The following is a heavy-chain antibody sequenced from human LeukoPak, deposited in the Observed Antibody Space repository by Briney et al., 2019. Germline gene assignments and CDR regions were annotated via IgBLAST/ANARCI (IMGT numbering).Heavy chain of an antibody. J-gene: IGHJ3*02. D-gene: IGHD3-9*01. CDR1: GDSITTNNYY. CDR2: IYASGNT. Sequence: SQTLSLTCTVSGDSITTNNYYWSWIRQPAGKGLEWTGRIYASGNTNYNPSLKSRVTISVDTSKNQFSLRLSSVTAADTAVYYCARDFDSPMAFDIWGQGTMVTVSS. CDR3: ARDFDSPMAFDI. V-gene: IGHV4-61*02.